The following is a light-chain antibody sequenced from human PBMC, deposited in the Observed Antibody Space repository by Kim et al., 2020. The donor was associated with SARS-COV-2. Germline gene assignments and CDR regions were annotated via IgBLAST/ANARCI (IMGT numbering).Light chain of an antibody. CDR1: TPDVIGHNY. CDR3: SSYPSTGTEV. V-gene: IGLV2-14*03. Sequence: GQSITISCPGITPDVIGHNYGSWYQQHPGKAPQLMIYDVTYRPSGVSSRFSGSKSGNTASLTISGLQAEDEADYYCSSYPSTGTEVFGTGTKVTVL. CDR2: DVT. J-gene: IGLJ1*01.